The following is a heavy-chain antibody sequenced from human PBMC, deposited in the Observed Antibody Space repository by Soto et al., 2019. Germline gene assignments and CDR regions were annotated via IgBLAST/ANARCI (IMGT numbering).Heavy chain of an antibody. CDR1: GGPISSGDYY. V-gene: IGHV3-11*01. Sequence: LSLTCTVSGGPISSGDYYWSWIRQAPGKGLDWISYISSSTTSIYYADSVQGRFTISRDNAKNSLFLQMNSLRAEDSGIYFCVRGNYEKSIDYWGQGTRVTVSS. CDR2: ISSSTTSI. J-gene: IGHJ4*02. D-gene: IGHD3-16*01. CDR3: VRGNYEKSIDY.